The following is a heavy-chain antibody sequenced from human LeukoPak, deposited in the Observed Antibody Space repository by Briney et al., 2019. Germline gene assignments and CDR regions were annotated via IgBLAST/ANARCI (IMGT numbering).Heavy chain of an antibody. V-gene: IGHV4-39*01. Sequence: SETLSLTCTVSGGSISSSSYYWGWIRQPPGKGLEWIGSIYYSGSTYYNPSLKSRVTISVDTSKNQFSLKLSSVTAADTAVYYCARALGGDTDYWGQGTLVTVSS. J-gene: IGHJ4*02. CDR3: ARALGGDTDY. CDR2: IYYSGST. CDR1: GGSISSSSYY.